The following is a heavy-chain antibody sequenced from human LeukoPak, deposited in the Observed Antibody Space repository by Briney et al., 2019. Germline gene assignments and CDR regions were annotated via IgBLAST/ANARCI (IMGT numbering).Heavy chain of an antibody. CDR1: GGSISSYY. CDR2: IYYSGST. V-gene: IGHV4-59*01. CDR3: ARVGGTDIFDY. D-gene: IGHD1-26*01. Sequence: SETLSLTCTVSGGSISSYYWSWIRQPPGKGLEWIGYIYYSGSTNYNPSLKSRVTISVDTSKNQFSLKLSSVTAADTAVYYCARVGGTDIFDYWGQGTLVTVSS. J-gene: IGHJ4*02.